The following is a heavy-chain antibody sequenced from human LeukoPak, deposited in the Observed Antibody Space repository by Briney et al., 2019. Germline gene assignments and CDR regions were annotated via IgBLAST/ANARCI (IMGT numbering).Heavy chain of an antibody. CDR3: ARQRAWFGEWAFDY. D-gene: IGHD3-10*01. Sequence: PSETLSLTCTVSGGSISSCYWSWIRQPPGKGLEWIAYIYYSGSTNYNPSLKSRVTISIDTSKNQFSLKLSSVTAADTSVYYCARQRAWFGEWAFDYWGQGTLVTVSS. J-gene: IGHJ4*02. V-gene: IGHV4-59*08. CDR1: GGSISSCY. CDR2: IYYSGST.